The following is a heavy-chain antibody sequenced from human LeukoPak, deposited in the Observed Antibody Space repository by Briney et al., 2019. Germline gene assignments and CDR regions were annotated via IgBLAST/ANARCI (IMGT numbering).Heavy chain of an antibody. CDR1: GFTFDDYA. CDR3: AKDMGIAVDLVRY. V-gene: IGHV3-9*01. D-gene: IGHD6-19*01. J-gene: IGHJ4*02. CDR2: ISWNSGSI. Sequence: GGSLRLSCAASGFTFDDYAMHWVRQAPGKGLEWVSGISWNSGSIGYADSVKGRFTISRDNAKNSLYLQMNSLRAEDTALYYCAKDMGIAVDLVRYWGQGTLVTVSS.